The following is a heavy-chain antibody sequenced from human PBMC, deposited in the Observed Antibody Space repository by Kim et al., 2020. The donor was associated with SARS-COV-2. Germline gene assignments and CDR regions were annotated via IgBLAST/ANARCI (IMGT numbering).Heavy chain of an antibody. CDR1: GGTFSGYY. Sequence: SETLSLTCAVYGGTFSGYYWSWIRQPPGKGLEWIGEINHSGSTNYNPSLKSRVTISVDTSKNQFSLKLSSVTAADTAVYYCARARGQYYYDSSGYRSRGSPFDPWGQGTLVTVSS. J-gene: IGHJ5*02. CDR2: INHSGST. CDR3: ARARGQYYYDSSGYRSRGSPFDP. V-gene: IGHV4-34*01. D-gene: IGHD3-22*01.